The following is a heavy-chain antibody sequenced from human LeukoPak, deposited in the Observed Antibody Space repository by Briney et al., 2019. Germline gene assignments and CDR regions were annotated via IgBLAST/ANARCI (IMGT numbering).Heavy chain of an antibody. CDR2: IRSKAFGGTT. CDR1: GFTVSSNY. J-gene: IGHJ6*03. Sequence: PGGSLRLSCAASGFTVSSNYMSWVRQAPGKGLEWVGFIRSKAFGGTTEYAASVKGRFTISRDDSKNIAYLQMNSLKTEDTAVYYCARDRIAVAGTEFYYYYMDVWGKGTTVTISS. CDR3: ARDRIAVAGTEFYYYYMDV. V-gene: IGHV3-49*04. D-gene: IGHD6-19*01.